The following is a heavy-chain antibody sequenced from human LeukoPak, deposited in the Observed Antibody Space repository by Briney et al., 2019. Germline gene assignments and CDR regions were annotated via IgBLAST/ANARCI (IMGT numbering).Heavy chain of an antibody. CDR1: GGSISSGGYY. CDR2: IYYSGST. V-gene: IGHV4-31*03. CDR3: ARERSIAAADYYYGMDV. Sequence: SETLSLTCTVSGGSISSGGYYWSWIRQHPGKGLEWIGYIYYSGSTYYNPSLKSRVTISVDTSKNQFSLKLSSVTAADTAVYYCARERSIAAADYYYGMDVWGQGTTVTVSS. D-gene: IGHD6-13*01. J-gene: IGHJ6*02.